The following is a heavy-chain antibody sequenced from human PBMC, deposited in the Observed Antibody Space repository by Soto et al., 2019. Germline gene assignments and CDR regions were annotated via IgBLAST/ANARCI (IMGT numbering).Heavy chain of an antibody. J-gene: IGHJ3*02. Sequence: SETLSLTCTVSGVSISSSSYYWGWIRQPPGKGLEWIGSIYYSGSTYYNPSLKSRVTISVDTSKNQFSLKLSSVTAADTAVYYWARRILLHDAFDIWGQGTMVTVSS. CDR2: IYYSGST. V-gene: IGHV4-39*01. CDR1: GVSISSSSYY. CDR3: ARRILLHDAFDI.